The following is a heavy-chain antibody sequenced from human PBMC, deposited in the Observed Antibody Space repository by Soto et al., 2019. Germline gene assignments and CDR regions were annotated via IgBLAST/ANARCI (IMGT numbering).Heavy chain of an antibody. J-gene: IGHJ4*02. CDR2: INHSGST. Sequence: SETLSLTCAVYGGSFSGYYWSWIRQPPGKGLEWIGEINHSGSTNYNPSLKSRVTISVDTSKNQFSLKLSSVTAADTAVYYCALEGVRGVMGGFDYWSQGTLVTVSS. D-gene: IGHD3-10*01. CDR3: ALEGVRGVMGGFDY. CDR1: GGSFSGYY. V-gene: IGHV4-34*01.